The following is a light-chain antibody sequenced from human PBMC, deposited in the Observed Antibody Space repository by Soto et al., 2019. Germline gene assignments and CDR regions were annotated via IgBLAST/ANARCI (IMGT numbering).Light chain of an antibody. CDR1: QSFSNNY. CDR3: QVRTNWSNA. J-gene: IGKJ5*01. CDR2: DAS. V-gene: IGKV3-11*01. Sequence: EIVLTQSPATLSVSPGERVTLSCRASQSFSNNYLTWYQQKPGQAPRLLIYDASNRASGIPARFSGTGSGTDFTLTINNLEPEDFAVYYCQVRTNWSNAFGRGTRLEIK.